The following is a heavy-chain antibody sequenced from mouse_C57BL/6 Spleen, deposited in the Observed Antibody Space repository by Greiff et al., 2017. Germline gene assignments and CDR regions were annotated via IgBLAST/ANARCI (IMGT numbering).Heavy chain of an antibody. D-gene: IGHD4-1*01. J-gene: IGHJ4*01. Sequence: EVQLQQSGAELVRPGASVKLSCTASGFNIKDDYMHWVKQRPEQGLEWIGWIDPENGDTEYASKFQGKATITADTSSNTAYLQLSSLTSEDTAVYYCIRTGTGMDYWCQGTSVTVSS. CDR3: IRTGTGMDY. V-gene: IGHV14-4*01. CDR1: GFNIKDDY. CDR2: IDPENGDT.